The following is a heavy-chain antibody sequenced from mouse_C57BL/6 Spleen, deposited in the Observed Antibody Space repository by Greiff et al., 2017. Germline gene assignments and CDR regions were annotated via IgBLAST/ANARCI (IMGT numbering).Heavy chain of an antibody. D-gene: IGHD1-1*01. CDR2: IDPETGGT. J-gene: IGHJ2*01. V-gene: IGHV1-15*01. CDR1: GYTFTDYE. Sequence: QVQLQQSGAELVRPGASVTLSCKASGYTFTDYEMHWVKQTPVHGLEWIGSIDPETGGTAYNQKFKGKAILTADKSSSTAYMELRSLTSEDSAVYYCTRVTTVVAANYFDYWGQGTTLTVSS. CDR3: TRVTTVVAANYFDY.